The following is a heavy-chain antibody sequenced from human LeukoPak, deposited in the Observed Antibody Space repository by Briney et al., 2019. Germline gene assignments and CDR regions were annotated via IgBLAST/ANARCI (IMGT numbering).Heavy chain of an antibody. J-gene: IGHJ4*02. CDR2: IFHDGRT. V-gene: IGHV4-38-2*01. CDR1: GYSISSGYF. Sequence: SETLSLTCEVSGYSISSGYFWAWIRQSPGKGLEVIAGIFHDGRTYYNPSVQSRVTISVDTFRNRFSLKLKSVTAADAAVYYCARDIGWTKGPFDYWGQGTLVTVSS. D-gene: IGHD2-15*01. CDR3: ARDIGWTKGPFDY.